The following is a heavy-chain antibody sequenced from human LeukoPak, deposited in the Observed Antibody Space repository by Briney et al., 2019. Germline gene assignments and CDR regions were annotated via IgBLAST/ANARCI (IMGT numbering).Heavy chain of an antibody. Sequence: GGSLRLSCAASGFTVSSNYMSWVRQAPGKGLECLSIIYSSGSTYYADSVKGRFTISRDNSKNTLYVQMNSLGAEDTAIYYCAKDLTGWPAYWGQGTLVTVSS. V-gene: IGHV3-66*01. CDR2: IYSSGST. J-gene: IGHJ4*02. CDR1: GFTVSSNY. D-gene: IGHD1-14*01. CDR3: AKDLTGWPAY.